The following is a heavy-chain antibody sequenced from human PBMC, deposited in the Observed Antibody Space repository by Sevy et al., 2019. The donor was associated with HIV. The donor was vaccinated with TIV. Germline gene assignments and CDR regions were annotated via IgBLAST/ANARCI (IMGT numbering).Heavy chain of an antibody. CDR1: GFTFTDYI. J-gene: IGHJ4*02. D-gene: IGHD3-10*01. CDR3: VREQYYGCGKYYTAPFKY. Sequence: GGSLRLSCAASGFTFTDYILHWVRQAPGKGLEWVAVIWYDGTQQYYADSVKGRFTISRDTNKDTLFLQMNRLRTEDTAVYFCVREQYYGCGKYYTAPFKYWGQGTLVTVSS. V-gene: IGHV3-33*01. CDR2: IWYDGTQQ.